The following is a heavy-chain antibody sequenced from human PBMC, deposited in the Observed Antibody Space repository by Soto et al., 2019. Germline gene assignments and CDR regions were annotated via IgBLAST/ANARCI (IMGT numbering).Heavy chain of an antibody. D-gene: IGHD1-1*01. CDR2: IYYSGST. Sequence: QVQLQESGPGLVKPSQTLSLTCTVSGGSISSGDYYWSWIRQPPGKGLEWIGYIYYSGSTYYNPSLKXLVXIXADTSKNQFSLKLSSVTAADTAVYYCASTTKRWFDPWGQGTLVTVSS. CDR1: GGSISSGDYY. CDR3: ASTTKRWFDP. V-gene: IGHV4-30-4*01. J-gene: IGHJ5*02.